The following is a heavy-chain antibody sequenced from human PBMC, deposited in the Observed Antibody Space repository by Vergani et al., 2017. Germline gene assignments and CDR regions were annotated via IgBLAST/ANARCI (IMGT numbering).Heavy chain of an antibody. Sequence: QVQLQESGPGLVKSSETLSLTCSVSFDSIRNLYCNWIRHPPVKGLEWIGSSHYSQNTNHNPSLKTRVTISVDTSKNQFSLTLTSVTAADTALYYCASDTHSGQRADRWGQGILVTVTS. CDR2: SHYSQNT. D-gene: IGHD1-26*01. CDR1: FDSIRNLY. V-gene: IGHV4-59*11. J-gene: IGHJ5*02. CDR3: ASDTHSGQRADR.